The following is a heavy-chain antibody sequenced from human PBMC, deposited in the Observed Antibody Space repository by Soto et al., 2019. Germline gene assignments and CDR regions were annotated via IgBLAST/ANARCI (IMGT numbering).Heavy chain of an antibody. CDR3: ARQRYYDSSGPFDY. CDR1: GFTFDDYG. D-gene: IGHD3-22*01. V-gene: IGHV3-20*04. Sequence: EVQLVESGGGVVRPGGSMRLSCAASGFTFDDYGMSWVRQAPGKGLEWISGINWNGGSTGYADSVEGRFTISRDNAKNSLYLQMNSLRAEDTALYYCARQRYYDSSGPFDYWGQGTLVTVSS. J-gene: IGHJ4*02. CDR2: INWNGGST.